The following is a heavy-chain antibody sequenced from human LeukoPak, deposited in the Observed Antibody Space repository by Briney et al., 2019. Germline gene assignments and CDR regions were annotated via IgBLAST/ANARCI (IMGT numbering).Heavy chain of an antibody. V-gene: IGHV4-39*07. CDR3: ASDDGVLIDY. CDR2: IYYSGST. Sequence: PSETLSLTCTGSGASISSSSYYWGWIRQPPGKGLEWIGSIYYSGSTYYNPSLKSRLTISIDASKNQFSLKLSSVAAADTAVYYCASDDGVLIDYWGPGTLVTVSS. CDR1: GASISSSSYY. D-gene: IGHD1-1*01. J-gene: IGHJ4*02.